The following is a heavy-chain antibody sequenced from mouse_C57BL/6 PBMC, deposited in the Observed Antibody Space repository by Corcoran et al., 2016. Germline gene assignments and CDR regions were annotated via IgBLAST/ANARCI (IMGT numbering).Heavy chain of an antibody. CDR1: GYTFTDYY. Sequence: EVQLQQSGPELVKPGASVKISCKASGYTFTDYYMNWVKQSHGKSLEWIGDINPNNGGTSYNQKFKGKATLTVDKSSSTAYMELRSLTSGDSAVYYCASGPFYDGYYFDYWGQGTTLTVSS. V-gene: IGHV1-26*01. D-gene: IGHD2-3*01. CDR2: INPNNGGT. J-gene: IGHJ2*01. CDR3: ASGPFYDGYYFDY.